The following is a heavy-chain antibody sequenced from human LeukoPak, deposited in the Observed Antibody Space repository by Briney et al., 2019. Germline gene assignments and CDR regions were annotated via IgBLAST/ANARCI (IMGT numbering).Heavy chain of an antibody. CDR3: ARGATVTTFSLSWFDP. CDR2: INPNSGGT. CDR1: GYTFTSYY. Sequence: ASVKVSCKASGYTFTSYYMHWVRQAPGQGLEWMGWINPNSGGTNYAQKFQGWVTMTRDTSISTAYMELSRLRSDDTAVYYCARGATVTTFSLSWFDPWGQGTLVTVSS. D-gene: IGHD4-17*01. V-gene: IGHV1-2*04. J-gene: IGHJ5*02.